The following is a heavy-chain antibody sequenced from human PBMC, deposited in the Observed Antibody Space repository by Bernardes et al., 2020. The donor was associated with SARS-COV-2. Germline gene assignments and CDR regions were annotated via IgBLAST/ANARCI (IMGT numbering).Heavy chain of an antibody. Sequence: GGSLRLSCAASGFTFSGYEMNWVRQAPGKGLEWLSYISSSGRTKYYADSLRGRFTISRDNAKNSLYLQMNSLRVEDTARYYCASGLQYFDWSNSYYGLDVWGQGTTVTVSS. CDR3: ASGLQYFDWSNSYYGLDV. CDR1: GFTFSGYE. D-gene: IGHD3-9*01. CDR2: ISSSGRTK. V-gene: IGHV3-48*03. J-gene: IGHJ6*02.